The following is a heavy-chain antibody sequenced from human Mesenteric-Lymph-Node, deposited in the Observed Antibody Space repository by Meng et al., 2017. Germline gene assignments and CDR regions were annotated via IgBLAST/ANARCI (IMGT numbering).Heavy chain of an antibody. CDR1: GFTFSDYY. Sequence: GESLKISCTASGFTFSDYYMSWIRQAPGKGLEWVANIKQDGSEKYYVDSVKGRFTISRDNAKNSLYLQMNSLRAEDTAVYYCARMIYDYVWGSYRPKQIYYFDYWGQGTLVTVSS. CDR2: IKQDGSEK. J-gene: IGHJ4*02. D-gene: IGHD3-16*02. CDR3: ARMIYDYVWGSYRPKQIYYFDY. V-gene: IGHV3-7*01.